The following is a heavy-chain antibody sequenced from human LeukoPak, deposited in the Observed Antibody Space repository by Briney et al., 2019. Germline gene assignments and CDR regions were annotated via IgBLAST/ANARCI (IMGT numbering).Heavy chain of an antibody. CDR3: ARDTYYYGSGSYSISAEFDY. V-gene: IGHV3-21*01. CDR1: GFTFSSYS. D-gene: IGHD3-10*01. J-gene: IGHJ4*02. Sequence: GGSLRLSCAAPGFTFSSYSMNWVRQAPGKGLEWVSSISSSSSYIYYADSVKGRFTISRDNAKNSLYLQMNSLRAEDTAVYYCARDTYYYGSGSYSISAEFDYWGQGTLVTVSS. CDR2: ISSSSSYI.